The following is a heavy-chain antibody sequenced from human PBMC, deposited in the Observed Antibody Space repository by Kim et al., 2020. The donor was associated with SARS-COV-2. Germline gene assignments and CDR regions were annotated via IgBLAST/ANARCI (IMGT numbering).Heavy chain of an antibody. CDR2: ST. CDR3: ARELGDYMDV. Sequence: STNNNPTLKSQVTISVGGSKNRFSMKVSSMTAADTAVYYCARELGDYMDVWGKGTTVTVSS. V-gene: IGHV4-59*01. D-gene: IGHD3-16*01. J-gene: IGHJ6*03.